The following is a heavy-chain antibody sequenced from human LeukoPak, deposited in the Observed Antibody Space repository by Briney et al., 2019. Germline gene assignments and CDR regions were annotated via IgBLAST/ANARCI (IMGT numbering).Heavy chain of an antibody. CDR1: GFTFSDYY. CDR3: ARDIAVAGTPGYFDL. CDR2: IYYSGST. V-gene: IGHV4-59*01. Sequence: GSLRLSCAASGFTFSDYYWSWIRQPPGKGLEWIGYIYYSGSTYYNPSLKSRVTISVDTSKNQFSLKLSSVTAADTAVYYCARDIAVAGTPGYFDLWGRGTLVTVSS. D-gene: IGHD6-19*01. J-gene: IGHJ2*01.